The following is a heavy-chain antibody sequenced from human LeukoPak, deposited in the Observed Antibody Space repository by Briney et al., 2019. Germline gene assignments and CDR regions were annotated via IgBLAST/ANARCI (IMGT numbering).Heavy chain of an antibody. CDR3: ASGKGSDYGLWFDP. J-gene: IGHJ5*02. V-gene: IGHV3-7*01. CDR1: GFTFSSYW. D-gene: IGHD4/OR15-4a*01. Sequence: GSLSLSCAASGFTFSSYWMSWVRQVPGKGLEWVANIKQDGSDKYYVYSVKGLITISRDNTKNSLFLQMNSLRDEDTAVYYCASGKGSDYGLWFDPWGQGTLVTVSS. CDR2: IKQDGSDK.